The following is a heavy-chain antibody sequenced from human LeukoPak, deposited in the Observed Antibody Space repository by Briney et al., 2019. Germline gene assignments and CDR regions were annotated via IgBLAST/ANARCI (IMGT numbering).Heavy chain of an antibody. CDR2: IYYSGST. Sequence: SETLSLTCTVSGGSISSHYWSWIRQPPGKGLEWIWYIYYSGSTNYNPSLKSRVTISVDTSKNQFSLKLSSVTAADTAVYYCARGVVVVPAPILRGEYYYYYMDVWGKGTTVTVSS. CDR1: GGSISSHY. J-gene: IGHJ6*03. V-gene: IGHV4-59*11. D-gene: IGHD2-2*01. CDR3: ARGVVVVPAPILRGEYYYYYMDV.